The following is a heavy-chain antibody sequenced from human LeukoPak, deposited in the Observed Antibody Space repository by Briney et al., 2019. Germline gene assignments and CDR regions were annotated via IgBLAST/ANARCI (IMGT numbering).Heavy chain of an antibody. J-gene: IGHJ4*02. CDR3: ARDAIENYDFWSGSYYYFDY. CDR2: INPSGGST. CDR1: GYTFTSYY. V-gene: IGHV1-46*01. Sequence: ASVKVSCKPSGYTFTSYYIHWVRQAPGQGLEWMGIINPSGGSTTYAQGFQGRVTMTSDTSTSTVYMELSSLRSEDTAVYYCARDAIENYDFWSGSYYYFDYWGQGTLVTVPS. D-gene: IGHD3-3*01.